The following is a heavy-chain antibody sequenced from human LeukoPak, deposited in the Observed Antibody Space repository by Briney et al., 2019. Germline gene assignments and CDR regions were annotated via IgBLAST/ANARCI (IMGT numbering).Heavy chain of an antibody. CDR2: INPNSGGT. V-gene: IGHV1-2*02. D-gene: IGHD5-18*01. Sequence: ASVRVSCKASGYTFTGYYMHWVRQAPGQGLEWMGWINPNSGGTNYAQKFQGRVTMTRDTSISTAYMELSRLRSDDTAVYYCARGVYGYGFLDYWGQGTLVTVSS. CDR1: GYTFTGYY. J-gene: IGHJ4*02. CDR3: ARGVYGYGFLDY.